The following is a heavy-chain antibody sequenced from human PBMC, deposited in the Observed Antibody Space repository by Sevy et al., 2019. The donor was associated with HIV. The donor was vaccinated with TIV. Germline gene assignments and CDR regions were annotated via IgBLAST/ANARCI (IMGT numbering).Heavy chain of an antibody. CDR1: GYSISSGYY. V-gene: IGHV4-38-2*01. D-gene: IGHD6-13*01. CDR2: IYHSGST. J-gene: IGHJ4*02. Sequence: SETLSLTCAVSGYSISSGYYWGWIRQPPGKGLEWIGSIYHSGSTYYNPSLKSRVTISVDTSKNQFSLKLSSVAAADTAVYYCARVSVAAAGIGWGQGTLVTVSS. CDR3: ARVSVAAAGIG.